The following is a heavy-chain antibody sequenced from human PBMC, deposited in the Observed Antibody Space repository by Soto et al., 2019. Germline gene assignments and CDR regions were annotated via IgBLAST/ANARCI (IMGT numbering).Heavy chain of an antibody. Sequence: GGSLRLSCASSGFTLSMSAVNWVRHAPGKGLEWVSYISDSGDRTYYADSVKGRFTISRDRSKNTVSLQMDSLRAEDTAVYYCAKDRGIIVKAGDAFDVWGQGTKVTVSS. V-gene: IGHV3-23*01. CDR2: ISDSGDRT. D-gene: IGHD3-16*02. CDR1: GFTLSMSA. CDR3: AKDRGIIVKAGDAFDV. J-gene: IGHJ3*01.